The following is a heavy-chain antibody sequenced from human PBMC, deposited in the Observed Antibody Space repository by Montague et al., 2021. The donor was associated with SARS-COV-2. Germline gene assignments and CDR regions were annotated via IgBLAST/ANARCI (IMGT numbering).Heavy chain of an antibody. Sequence: SETLSLTCSVSGDSISRGHYFWAWIRQPPGMGLEWIGCIYFTGKTYYHPSLKSRVTISIDTSKNHFSPRLSSVTAADSAVFYCARWGLNNAFDIWGLGTMITISS. CDR3: ARWGLNNAFDI. V-gene: IGHV4-39*02. D-gene: IGHD1/OR15-1a*01. CDR1: GDSISRGHYF. J-gene: IGHJ3*02. CDR2: IYFTGKT.